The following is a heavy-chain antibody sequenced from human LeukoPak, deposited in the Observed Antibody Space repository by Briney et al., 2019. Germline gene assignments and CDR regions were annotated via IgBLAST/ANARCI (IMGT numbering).Heavy chain of an antibody. J-gene: IGHJ4*02. Sequence: GGSLRLSCAASGFRFSSYEMNWVRQAPGKGLEWVSYITSSGTTIHYADSVKGRFTISRDNAKNSPYLQMNSLRAEDTAVYYCARAYSSVASCDYWGQGTLVTVSS. CDR1: GFRFSSYE. V-gene: IGHV3-48*03. CDR3: ARAYSSVASCDY. D-gene: IGHD6-19*01. CDR2: ITSSGTTI.